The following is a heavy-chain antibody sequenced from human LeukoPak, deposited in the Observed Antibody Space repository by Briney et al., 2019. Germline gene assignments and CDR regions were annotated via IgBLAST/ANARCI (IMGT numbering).Heavy chain of an antibody. D-gene: IGHD6-13*01. CDR2: IYHSGST. V-gene: IGHV4-38-2*01. Sequence: SETLSLTCAVSGYSISSGYYLGSIRQPPGNGLEWIGSIYHSGSTYYNPSLKSRLTIPVDPSKNHFSLNLHSETAAHPPVYYCASYSSSWPSYWGQGTLVTVSS. CDR3: ASYSSSWPSY. J-gene: IGHJ4*02. CDR1: GYSISSGYY.